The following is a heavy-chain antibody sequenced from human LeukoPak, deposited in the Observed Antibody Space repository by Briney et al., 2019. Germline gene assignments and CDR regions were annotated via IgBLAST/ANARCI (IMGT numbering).Heavy chain of an antibody. D-gene: IGHD3-10*01. CDR3: ARDMVRGSFGY. J-gene: IGHJ4*02. Sequence: SETLSLTCAVSGYSISSGYYWGWIRQPPGKGLEWIGSIYTSGSTNYNPSLKSRVTISVDTSKNQFSLKLSSVTAADTAVYYCARDMVRGSFGYWGQGTLVTVSS. CDR2: IYTSGST. V-gene: IGHV4-38-2*02. CDR1: GYSISSGYY.